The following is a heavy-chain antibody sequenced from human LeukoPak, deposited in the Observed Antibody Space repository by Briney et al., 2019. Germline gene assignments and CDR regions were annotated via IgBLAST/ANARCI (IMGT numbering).Heavy chain of an antibody. CDR3: VRDDYGDYTRRFDP. CDR1: GGSISSSRYY. CDR2: ISYSGSS. J-gene: IGHJ5*02. D-gene: IGHD4-17*01. V-gene: IGHV4-39*07. Sequence: SETLSLTCTVSGGSISSSRYYWGWIRHPPGKGLEWIASISYSGSSYHNPSLKSRATISVATSKNQVSLQLSSVTAADTAVYYCVRDDYGDYTRRFDPWGQGTLVTVSS.